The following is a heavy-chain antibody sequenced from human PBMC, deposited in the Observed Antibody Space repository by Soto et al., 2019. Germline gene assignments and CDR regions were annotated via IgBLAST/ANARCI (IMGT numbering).Heavy chain of an antibody. CDR3: ARPVVAANRLGYYFDY. V-gene: IGHV4-39*01. D-gene: IGHD2-15*01. CDR1: GGSISSSSYY. CDR2: IYYSGST. Sequence: QLQLQESGPGLVKPSDTLSLTCTVSGGSISSSSYYWGWIRQPPGKGLEWIGSIYYSGSTYYNPSLKSRVTISVDTSKNQFSLKLSSVTAADTAVYYCARPVVAANRLGYYFDYWGQGTLVTVSS. J-gene: IGHJ4*02.